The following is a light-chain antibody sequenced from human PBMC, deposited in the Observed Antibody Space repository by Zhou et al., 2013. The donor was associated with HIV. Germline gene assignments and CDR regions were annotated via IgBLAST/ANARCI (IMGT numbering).Light chain of an antibody. CDR1: QSVINND. CDR3: QQYANSPQT. CDR2: GAS. Sequence: EIVLTQSPDTLSLSPGERATLSCRASQSVINNDLAWYLLKPGQAPRLLVYGASTRATGIPDRFTGSGSGTDFTLTFTTLGPEDFAVYYCQQYANSPQTFGQGTKVEIK. J-gene: IGKJ2*01. V-gene: IGKV3-20*01.